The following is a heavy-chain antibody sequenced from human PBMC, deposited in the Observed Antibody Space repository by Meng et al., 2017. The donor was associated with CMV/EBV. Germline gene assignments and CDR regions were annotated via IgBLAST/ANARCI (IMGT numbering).Heavy chain of an antibody. CDR1: GFTFSTYW. Sequence: LSCAVSGFTFSTYWMYWVRQTPGKGLVCVARIKTDGSTTEYADSMKGRFTISRDNGRSTLYLQMNSLRGEDTAVYFCVSGLVGTRNYWAQGTLVTVSS. J-gene: IGHJ4*02. V-gene: IGHV3-74*03. CDR3: VSGLVGTRNY. CDR2: IKTDGSTT. D-gene: IGHD1-14*01.